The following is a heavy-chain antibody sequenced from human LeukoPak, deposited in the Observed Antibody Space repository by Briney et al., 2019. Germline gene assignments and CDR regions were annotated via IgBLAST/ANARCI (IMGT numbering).Heavy chain of an antibody. Sequence: SETLSLTCAVYGGSFSGYYWSWIRQPPGKGLEWIGEINHSGSTNYNPSLKSRVTISVDTSKNQFSLKLSSVTAADTAVYYCARSDYYYYYMDVWGKGTTVTVSS. J-gene: IGHJ6*03. CDR3: ARSDYYYYYMDV. CDR2: INHSGST. V-gene: IGHV4-34*01. CDR1: GGSFSGYY.